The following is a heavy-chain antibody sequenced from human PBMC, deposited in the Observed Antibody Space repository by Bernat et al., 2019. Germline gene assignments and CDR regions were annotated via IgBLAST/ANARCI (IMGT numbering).Heavy chain of an antibody. CDR2: ISYDGSNK. J-gene: IGHJ4*02. V-gene: IGHV3-30*01. D-gene: IGHD4-4*01. CDR1: GFTFSSYA. Sequence: QVQLVESGGGVVQPGRSLRLSCAASGFTFSSYAMHWVRQAPGKGLEWVAVISYDGSNKYYADSVKGRFTISRDNSKNTLYLQMNSLRAEDTAVYYCARDPGSSYLYFDYWGQGTLVTVSS. CDR3: ARDPGSSYLYFDY.